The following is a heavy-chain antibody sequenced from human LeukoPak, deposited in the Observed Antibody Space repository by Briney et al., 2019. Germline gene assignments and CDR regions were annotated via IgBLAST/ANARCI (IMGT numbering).Heavy chain of an antibody. V-gene: IGHV4-4*07. Sequence: PETLSLTSAVSGGSLSSYYWSWIRQPAGKGLGWIGRIYTSGSTNYNPSLKSRVTMSVDTSKNQFSLKLSSVTAADTAVYYCARVGDSSGGAYYYYMDVWGKGTTVTVSS. J-gene: IGHJ6*03. D-gene: IGHD3-22*01. CDR3: ARVGDSSGGAYYYYMDV. CDR2: IYTSGST. CDR1: GGSLSSYY.